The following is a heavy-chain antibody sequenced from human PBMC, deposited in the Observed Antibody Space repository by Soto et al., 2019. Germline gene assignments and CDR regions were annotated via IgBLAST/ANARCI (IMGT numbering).Heavy chain of an antibody. CDR3: AGPGYSSQDY. Sequence: GGSLRRSWAASGFPFSSFALSWVRQAPGKGLEWVSAISGNGDDTDYADSVKGRFTISRDNSKNTLFLQMNSLRAEDTAVYYCAGPGYSSQDYWGQGTLVTVSS. J-gene: IGHJ4*02. CDR2: ISGNGDDT. CDR1: GFPFSSFA. D-gene: IGHD5-18*01. V-gene: IGHV3-23*01.